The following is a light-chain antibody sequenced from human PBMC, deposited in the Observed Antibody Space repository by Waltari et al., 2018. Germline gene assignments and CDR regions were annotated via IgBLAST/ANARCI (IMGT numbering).Light chain of an antibody. V-gene: IGLV2-14*03. Sequence: QSALTQPASVSGSPGQSITISCTGTSGDVGGYDLVSWYQQHPGKAPKLMIYDATNRPSGVSDRFSASTSGNTASLTISDLRPEDEAEYYCSSFTSSSTGIFGSGTTVNVL. CDR3: SSFTSSSTGI. CDR2: DAT. J-gene: IGLJ1*01. CDR1: SGDVGGYDL.